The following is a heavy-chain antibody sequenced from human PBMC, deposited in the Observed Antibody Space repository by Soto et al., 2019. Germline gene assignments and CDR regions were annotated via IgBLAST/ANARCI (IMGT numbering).Heavy chain of an antibody. CDR3: ARGRLGGSSGWYLLAFDI. D-gene: IGHD6-19*01. J-gene: IGHJ3*02. V-gene: IGHV4-31*03. Sequence: SETLSLTCTVSGVSISSGGYYWSWIRQHPGKGLEWIGYIYYSGSTYYNPSLKSRVTISVDTSKNQFSLKLSSVTAADTAVYYCARGRLGGSSGWYLLAFDIWGQGTMVTVS. CDR2: IYYSGST. CDR1: GVSISSGGYY.